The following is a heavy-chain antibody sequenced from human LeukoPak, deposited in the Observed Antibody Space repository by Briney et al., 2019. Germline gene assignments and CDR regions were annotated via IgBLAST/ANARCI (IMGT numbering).Heavy chain of an antibody. V-gene: IGHV6-1*01. Sequence: SQTLSLTCAISGDSVSSNGASWNWIRQSPSRGLEWLGRTYYRSQQWHSDYAPSMKGRITLNPDTSKNQFSLQLNSMTPEDPAEYYWERETDFGVLPNWGQGTLVTVSS. D-gene: IGHD3-3*01. CDR2: TYYRSQQWHS. CDR1: GDSVSSNGAS. J-gene: IGHJ4*02. CDR3: ERETDFGVLPN.